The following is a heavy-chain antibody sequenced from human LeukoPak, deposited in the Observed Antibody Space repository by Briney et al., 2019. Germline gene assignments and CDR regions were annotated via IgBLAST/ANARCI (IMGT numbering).Heavy chain of an antibody. D-gene: IGHD2-8*01. Sequence: GGSLRLSCAASGFTFSSYAMSWVRQAPGKGLEWVSTISAGGDNTYHADSVKGRFTTSRDNSKNTLYLQVNSLRDEDTAVYYCARRVSDYWGQGTLVTVSS. CDR3: ARRVSDY. CDR1: GFTFSSYA. V-gene: IGHV3-23*01. CDR2: ISAGGDNT. J-gene: IGHJ4*02.